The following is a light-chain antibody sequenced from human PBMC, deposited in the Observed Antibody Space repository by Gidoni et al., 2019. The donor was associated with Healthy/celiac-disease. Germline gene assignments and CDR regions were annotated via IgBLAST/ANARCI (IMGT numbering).Light chain of an antibody. J-gene: IGKJ2*04. V-gene: IGKV1-39*01. CDR3: QQSYSTPSS. CDR1: QSISSY. Sequence: DIQMTQSPSSLSAYVGDRVTIPCRASQSISSYLNWYQQKPGKAPKLLIYASSSLQSGVPSRFSGSGSGTDFTLTISSLQPEDFATYYCQQSYSTPSSFGHGTKLEIK. CDR2: ASS.